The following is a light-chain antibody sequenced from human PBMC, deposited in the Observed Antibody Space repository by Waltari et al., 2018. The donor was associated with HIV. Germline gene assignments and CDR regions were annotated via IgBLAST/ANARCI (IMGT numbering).Light chain of an antibody. CDR1: SSDVGSYNR. J-gene: IGLJ3*02. V-gene: IGLV2-23*02. CDR3: SSYAGARV. Sequence: QSALTQPASVSGSPGQSITISCTVTSSDVGSYNRVSWYQQYPGKAPKLIIYEVTKLPSGVSNRFSGSKSGNTASLTLSWLQADDEADYYCSSYAGARVFGGGTNLIVL. CDR2: EVT.